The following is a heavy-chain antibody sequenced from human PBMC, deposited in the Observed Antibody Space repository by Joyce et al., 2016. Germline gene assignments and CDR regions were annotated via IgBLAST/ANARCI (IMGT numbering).Heavy chain of an antibody. CDR1: GDSITSARYY. CDR2: IHYRGSP. J-gene: IGHJ3*02. D-gene: IGHD2/OR15-2a*01. Sequence: QVQLQESGPGLVKPSQTLSLTCTVSGDSITSARYYWTWIRHHPGRGLEWIVYIHYRGSPYYNPPPKSRVVISIDTSKNQFSLNLTSVTAADTAVYYCARERETTYSDTEVGAFDIWGQGTLVTVSS. CDR3: ARERETTYSDTEVGAFDI. V-gene: IGHV4-31*03.